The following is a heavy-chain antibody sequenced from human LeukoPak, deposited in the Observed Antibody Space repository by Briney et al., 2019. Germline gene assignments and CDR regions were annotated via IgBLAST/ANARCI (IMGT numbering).Heavy chain of an antibody. J-gene: IGHJ4*02. D-gene: IGHD2-15*01. CDR1: GGSLSSYY. Sequence: SETLSLTCTVSGGSLSSYYWSWIRQPPGKGLEWIGYIYYSGSTNYNPSLKSRVTISVDTSKNQFSLKLSSVTAADTAVYYCARRYCSGGSCSYFDYWGQGTLVTVSS. CDR3: ARRYCSGGSCSYFDY. V-gene: IGHV4-59*08. CDR2: IYYSGST.